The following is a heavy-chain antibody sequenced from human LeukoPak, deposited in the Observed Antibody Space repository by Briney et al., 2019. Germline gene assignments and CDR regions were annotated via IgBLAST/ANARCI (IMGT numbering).Heavy chain of an antibody. CDR2: ISAYNGNT. J-gene: IGHJ4*02. D-gene: IGHD4-23*01. Sequence: ASVKVSCKASGYTFTSYGISWVRQAPGQGLEWMGWISAYNGNTNYAQKVQGRVTMTTDTSTSTAYMELRSLRSDDTAVYYCARDYGGNPPLSYFDYWGQGTLVTVSS. V-gene: IGHV1-18*01. CDR3: ARDYGGNPPLSYFDY. CDR1: GYTFTSYG.